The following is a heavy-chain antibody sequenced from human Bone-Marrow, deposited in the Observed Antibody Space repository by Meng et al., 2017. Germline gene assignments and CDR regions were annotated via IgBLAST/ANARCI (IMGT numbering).Heavy chain of an antibody. D-gene: IGHD1-26*01. CDR2: IIPIFGTA. CDR3: ARHQGGSYLYYYYGMDV. CDR1: GGTFSSYA. V-gene: IGHV1-69*01. J-gene: IGHJ6*02. Sequence: QVALVQSGAEVKKPGSSVKVSCKASGGTFSSYAISWVRQAPGQGLEWMGGIIPIFGTANYAQKFQGRVTITADESTSTAYMELSSLRSEDTAVYYCARHQGGSYLYYYYGMDVWGQGTMVTVSS.